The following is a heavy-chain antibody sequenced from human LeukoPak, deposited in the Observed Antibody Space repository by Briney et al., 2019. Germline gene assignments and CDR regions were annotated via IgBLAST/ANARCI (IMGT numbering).Heavy chain of an antibody. D-gene: IGHD6-19*01. V-gene: IGHV1-46*01. CDR1: GYTFTSYY. CDR3: ARAPLLSSGSYYGMDV. Sequence: APVKVSCKASGYTFTSYYMHWVRQAPGQGLEWMGIINPSGGSTSYAQKFQGRVTMTRDTSTSTVYMELSSLRSEDTAVYYCARAPLLSSGSYYGMDVWGQGTTVTVSS. CDR2: INPSGGST. J-gene: IGHJ6*02.